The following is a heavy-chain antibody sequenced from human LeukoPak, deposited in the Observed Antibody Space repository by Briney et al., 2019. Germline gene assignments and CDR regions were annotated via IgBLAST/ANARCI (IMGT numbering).Heavy chain of an antibody. D-gene: IGHD2-2*01. CDR3: ARLRYCSSTSCLLSYYYGMDV. CDR2: IYYSGST. J-gene: IGHJ6*02. CDR1: GGFISSSSYY. V-gene: IGHV4-39*01. Sequence: SETLSLTCTVSGGFISSSSYYWGWIRQPPGKGLEWIGSIYYSGSTYYNPSLKSRVTISVDTSKNQFSLKLSSVTAADTAVYYCARLRYCSSTSCLLSYYYGMDVWGQGTTVTVSS.